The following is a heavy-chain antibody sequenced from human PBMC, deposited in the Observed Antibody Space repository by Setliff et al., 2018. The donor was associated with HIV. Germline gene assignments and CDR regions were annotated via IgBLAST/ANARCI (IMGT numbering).Heavy chain of an antibody. J-gene: IGHJ4*02. CDR2: ISGGAGTT. Sequence: GESLKISCAASGFTFSNYAMSWVRQAPGKGLEWVSGISGGAGTTYYADSVKGRFTISRDNSKNTLYLQMNSLRAEDTAVYYCAKDHATSSWFTPLLDYWGQGALVTVSS. CDR1: GFTFSNYA. CDR3: AKDHATSSWFTPLLDY. V-gene: IGHV3-23*01. D-gene: IGHD6-13*01.